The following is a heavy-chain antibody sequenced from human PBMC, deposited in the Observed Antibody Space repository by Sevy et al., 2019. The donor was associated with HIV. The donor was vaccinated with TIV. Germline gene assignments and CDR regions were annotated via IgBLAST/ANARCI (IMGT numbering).Heavy chain of an antibody. CDR3: ASGAIAAAGRVQWLVSGNFDY. Sequence: GGSLRLSCAASGFTFSTYSMNWVRQAPGKGLEWVSSISSGSTNIYYADSVKGRFTISRDNAKNSLYLQMNSLRVEDTAVYFCASGAIAAAGRVQWLVSGNFDYWGQGTLVTVSS. V-gene: IGHV3-21*01. CDR1: GFTFSTYS. J-gene: IGHJ4*02. D-gene: IGHD6-13*01. CDR2: ISSGSTNI.